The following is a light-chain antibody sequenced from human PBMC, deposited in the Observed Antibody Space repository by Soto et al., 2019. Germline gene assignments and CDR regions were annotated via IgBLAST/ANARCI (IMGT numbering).Light chain of an antibody. V-gene: IGKV3-15*01. Sequence: EIVMTQSPATLSVSPGERATLSCRASQSVSSNLAWYQQKTGQAPSLLIYGASTRATGITPRISGSGSGAEFTLTISSLQSEDFAVYYCQQYNNWPPITFGQGTRLEIK. CDR1: QSVSSN. J-gene: IGKJ5*01. CDR2: GAS. CDR3: QQYNNWPPIT.